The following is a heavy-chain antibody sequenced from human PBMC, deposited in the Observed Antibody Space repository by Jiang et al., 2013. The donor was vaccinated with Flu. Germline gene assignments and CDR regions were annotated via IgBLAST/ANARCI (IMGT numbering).Heavy chain of an antibody. J-gene: IGHJ4*02. CDR2: IFWDDDK. D-gene: IGHD2/OR15-2a*01. V-gene: IGHV2-5*02. Sequence: KPTQTLTVTCTFSGSHSLPGGWEWAGSVSPPGQALEWLALIFWDDDKRYSPTLRSRLSVTKDTSNNQVVLTMTNMAPADSATYYCAHRYSNSWFAYWGPGLPVTVSS. CDR1: GSHSLPGGW. CDR3: AHRYSNSWFAY.